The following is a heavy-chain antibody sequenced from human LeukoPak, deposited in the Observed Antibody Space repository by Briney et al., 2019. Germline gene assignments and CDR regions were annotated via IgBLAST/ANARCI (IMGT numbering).Heavy chain of an antibody. Sequence: GGSLRLSCAASGFTFSSYSMNWVRQAPGKGLEWVSYISSSSSTIYYADSVKGRFTIFRDNAKNSLYLQMNSLRAEDTAVYYCAREDQRYDFWSGYYDFDYWGQGTLVTVSS. CDR3: AREDQRYDFWSGYYDFDY. CDR2: ISSSSSTI. D-gene: IGHD3-3*01. V-gene: IGHV3-48*01. CDR1: GFTFSSYS. J-gene: IGHJ4*02.